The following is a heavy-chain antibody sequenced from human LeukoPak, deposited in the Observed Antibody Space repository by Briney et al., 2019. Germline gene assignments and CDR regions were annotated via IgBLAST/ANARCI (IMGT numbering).Heavy chain of an antibody. CDR1: GGTFSSYA. CDR2: IIPILGIA. CDR3: AREWYYYDSSGYRYDAFDI. V-gene: IGHV1-69*04. Sequence: ASVKVSCKASGGTFSSYAISWVRQAPGQGLEWRGRIIPILGIANYAQKFQGRVTITADKSTSTAYMELSSLRSEDTAVYYCAREWYYYDSSGYRYDAFDIWGQGTMVTVSS. J-gene: IGHJ3*02. D-gene: IGHD3-22*01.